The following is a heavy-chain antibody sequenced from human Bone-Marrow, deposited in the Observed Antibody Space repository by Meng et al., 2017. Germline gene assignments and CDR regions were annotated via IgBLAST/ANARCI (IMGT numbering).Heavy chain of an antibody. CDR1: GYSISSGYY. J-gene: IGHJ4*02. CDR2: IYQSGST. D-gene: IGHD2-21*02. Sequence: SETLSLTCTVSGYSISSGYYWGWMRQPPGKGLEWIGSIYQSGSTYYNPSLRSRLNISVDTSKNQISLRPSSVTAADTALYYCARDVGCGGDCYGGYWGQGTLVTVSS. CDR3: ARDVGCGGDCYGGY. V-gene: IGHV4-38-2*02.